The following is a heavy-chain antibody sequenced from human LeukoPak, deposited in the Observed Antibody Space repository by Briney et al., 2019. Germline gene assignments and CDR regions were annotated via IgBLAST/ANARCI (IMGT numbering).Heavy chain of an antibody. CDR2: ISGTGDST. J-gene: IGHJ4*02. D-gene: IGHD2-2*01. Sequence: GGSLRLSCAASGFTFSSYAMSWVRQAPGKGLEWVSAISGTGDSTYYADSVKGRFSISRDSSKNTLYLQMNNLRAEDTAVYYCAKGHYRVYCSGSSCDNLQINFDCWGQGTLVTVSS. CDR1: GFTFSSYA. V-gene: IGHV3-23*01. CDR3: AKGHYRVYCSGSSCDNLQINFDC.